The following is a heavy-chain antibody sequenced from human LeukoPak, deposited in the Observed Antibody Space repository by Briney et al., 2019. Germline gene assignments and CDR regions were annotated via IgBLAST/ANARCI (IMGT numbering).Heavy chain of an antibody. CDR2: ISIDGDDV. J-gene: IGHJ1*01. D-gene: IGHD3-10*01. Sequence: GGSLRLSCVGSGFTFSNYTIHWVREAPGEGLEWGSDISIDGDDVYYAESVKGRFTISRGKSKNTVYLQMSSLRVQNTAVYYCACEPSGNLGELLSPAEFFQHWGQGTRVTVSS. CDR3: ACEPSGNLGELLSPAEFFQH. V-gene: IGHV3-30*03. CDR1: GFTFSNYT.